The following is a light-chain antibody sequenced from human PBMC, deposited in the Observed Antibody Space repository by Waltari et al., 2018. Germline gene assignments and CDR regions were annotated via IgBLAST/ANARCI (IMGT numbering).Light chain of an antibody. J-gene: IGKJ1*01. V-gene: IGKV3-20*01. CDR3: QQYHISPQT. CDR1: QGISSRY. Sequence: EIVLTQSPGTLSLSPGERATLSCRAGQGISSRYVAWYQQKPGQAPRLLIYDASSRATGIPGRFSGSGSGTDFTLTISRLEPEDFAVYYCQQYHISPQTFGQGTKVEIK. CDR2: DAS.